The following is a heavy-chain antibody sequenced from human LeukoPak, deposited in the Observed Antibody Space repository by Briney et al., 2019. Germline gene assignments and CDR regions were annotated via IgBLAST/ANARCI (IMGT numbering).Heavy chain of an antibody. D-gene: IGHD3-16*01. V-gene: IGHV3-23*01. CDR3: AKGLHGGVGYGVDV. Sequence: GGSLRLSCAASGFSTSSNWMTWVRQAPGKGLEWVSSISGTGGRTYSADSVKGRFTISRDNSKNTLYLQMKNLRVEHTAVYYCAKGLHGGVGYGVDVWGQGTTVSVSS. CDR2: ISGTGGRT. CDR1: GFSTSSNW. J-gene: IGHJ6*02.